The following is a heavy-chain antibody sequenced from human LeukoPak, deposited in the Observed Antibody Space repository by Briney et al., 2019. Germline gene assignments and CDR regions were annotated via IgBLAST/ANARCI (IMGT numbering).Heavy chain of an antibody. CDR3: CTMVRDLGLTDY. V-gene: IGHV4-59*06. CDR1: GGSISSYY. CDR2: IYYTGST. Sequence: SETLSLTCSVSGGSISSYYWSWFRQPSGKGLEWIGYIYYTGSTYYNPSLKSRVTISVDTSKNQFSLKLSSVTAADTAVYYCCTMVRDLGLTDYWGQGTLVTVSS. D-gene: IGHD3-10*01. J-gene: IGHJ4*02.